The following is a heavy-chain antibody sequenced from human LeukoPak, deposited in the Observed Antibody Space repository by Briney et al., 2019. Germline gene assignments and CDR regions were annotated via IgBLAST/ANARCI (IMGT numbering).Heavy chain of an antibody. J-gene: IGHJ6*02. Sequence: ASVKVSCKASGYTFTSYDINWVRQATGQGLEWMGWMNPNSGNTGYAQKFQGRVTMTRNTSISTAYMELSSLRSEDTAVYYCARSAITSQNIVIGKGMDVWGQGTTVTVSS. CDR1: GYTFTSYD. V-gene: IGHV1-8*01. D-gene: IGHD2/OR15-2a*01. CDR3: ARSAITSQNIVIGKGMDV. CDR2: MNPNSGNT.